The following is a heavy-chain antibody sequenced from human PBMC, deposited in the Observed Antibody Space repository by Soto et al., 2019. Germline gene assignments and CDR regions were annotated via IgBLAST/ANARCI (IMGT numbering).Heavy chain of an antibody. CDR3: ARQAKIGDRSQFYFDS. CDR2: ISYNGRNK. D-gene: IGHD3-16*01. Sequence: GSRRLSCAASGFTFSFYAMHWVRQAPGKGLEWVAVISYNGRNKHYVDSVKGRFTISRDSSQDTLYLQMDSLRPDDTAVYYCARQAKIGDRSQFYFDSWGQGTLVTVSS. J-gene: IGHJ4*02. CDR1: GFTFSFYA. V-gene: IGHV3-30*04.